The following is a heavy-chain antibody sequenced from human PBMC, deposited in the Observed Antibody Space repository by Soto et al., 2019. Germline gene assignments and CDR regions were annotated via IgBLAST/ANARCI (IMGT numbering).Heavy chain of an antibody. D-gene: IGHD1-26*01. CDR1: GGSISGSY. V-gene: IGHV4-59*08. Sequence: QVQLQESGPGLVKPSETLSLTCTVSGGSISGSYWAWIRRPPEKGLEYIGHIYYTGTTNYNPSLQSRVTMSVDTSKNQFSLKLRSVTAADTAVYYCARHATGGTYPLDYWGQGTLVTVSS. CDR3: ARHATGGTYPLDY. CDR2: IYYTGTT. J-gene: IGHJ4*02.